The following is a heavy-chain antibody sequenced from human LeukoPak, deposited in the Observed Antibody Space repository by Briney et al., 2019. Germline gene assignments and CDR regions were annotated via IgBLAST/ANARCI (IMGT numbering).Heavy chain of an antibody. V-gene: IGHV3-23*01. CDR2: ISGSGGST. J-gene: IGHJ4*02. CDR1: GFTFSSYA. Sequence: GGSLRLSCAASGFTFSSYAMSWDRQAPGKGLEWVSAISGSGGSTYYADSVKGRFTISRDNSKNTLYLQMNSLRAEDTALYYCAKGATPMGEFDYWGQGTLVTVSS. D-gene: IGHD5-18*01. CDR3: AKGATPMGEFDY.